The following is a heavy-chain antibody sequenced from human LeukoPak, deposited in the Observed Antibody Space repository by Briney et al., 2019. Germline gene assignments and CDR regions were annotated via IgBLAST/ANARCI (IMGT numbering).Heavy chain of an antibody. CDR1: GGSFSGYY. J-gene: IGHJ4*02. CDR2: IYHSGST. D-gene: IGHD1-1*01. Sequence: PSETLSLTCAVYGGSFSGYYWSWIRQPPGKGLEWIGEIYHSGSTNYNPSLKSRVTISVDKSKNQFSLKLSSVTAADTAVYYCARDVGYNGLFDYWGQGTLVTVSS. CDR3: ARDVGYNGLFDY. V-gene: IGHV4-34*01.